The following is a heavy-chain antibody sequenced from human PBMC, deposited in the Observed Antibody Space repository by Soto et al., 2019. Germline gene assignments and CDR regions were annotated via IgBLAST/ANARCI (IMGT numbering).Heavy chain of an antibody. CDR3: ARVDLRVATVPFDY. Sequence: SETLSLTCAVSGDSISRGYYWAWIRQPPGKGLEWIGYIYYSGSTYYNPSLKSRVTISVDTSKNQFSLKLSSVTAADKAVYYCARVDLRVATVPFDYWGQGTLVTVSS. V-gene: IGHV4-30-4*08. CDR1: GDSISRGYY. CDR2: IYYSGST. J-gene: IGHJ4*02. D-gene: IGHD5-12*01.